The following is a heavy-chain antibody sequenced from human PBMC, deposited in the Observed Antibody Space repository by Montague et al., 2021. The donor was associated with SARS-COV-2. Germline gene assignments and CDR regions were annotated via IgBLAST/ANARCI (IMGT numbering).Heavy chain of an antibody. CDR1: GDSVSRIGVG. CDR2: TYYTSKWNN. D-gene: IGHD4-11*01. J-gene: IGHJ4*02. CDR3: ARWDPQTLTVISLRGKSANDY. V-gene: IGHV6-1*01. Sequence: CAISGDSVSRIGVGWNWIRQSPSRGLEWLGSTYYTSKWNNDYTIFVKSRISISPDTSKNQFSLKLRSVTAADTAVYYCARWDPQTLTVISLRGKSANDYWGQGALVTVSS.